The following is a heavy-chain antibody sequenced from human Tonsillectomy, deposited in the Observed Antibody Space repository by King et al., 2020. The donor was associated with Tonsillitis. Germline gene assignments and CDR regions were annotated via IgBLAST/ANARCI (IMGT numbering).Heavy chain of an antibody. Sequence: QLQESGPGLVKPSQTLSLTCTVSGGSISSGTYFWSWIRQPAGKGLEWIGRIHSSGSTNYNPSLKSRVTISLDTSTNPFSLKLNSGTVADAAVYYCARARDSSGWYFDYWGQGTLVTVSS. V-gene: IGHV4-61*02. D-gene: IGHD6-19*01. CDR3: ARARDSSGWYFDY. J-gene: IGHJ4*02. CDR1: GGSISSGTYF. CDR2: IHSSGST.